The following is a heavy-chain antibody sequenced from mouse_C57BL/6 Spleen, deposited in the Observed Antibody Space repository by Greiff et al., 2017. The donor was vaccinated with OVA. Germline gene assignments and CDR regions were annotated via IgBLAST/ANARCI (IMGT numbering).Heavy chain of an antibody. Sequence: EVQLQESEGGLVQPGSSMKLSCTASGFTFSDYYMAWVRQVPEKGLEWVANINYDGSSTYYLDSLKSRFIISRDNAKNILYLQMSSLKSEDTATYYCARDPGSSYGYFDVWGTGTTVTVSS. J-gene: IGHJ1*03. V-gene: IGHV5-16*01. CDR1: GFTFSDYY. D-gene: IGHD1-1*01. CDR3: ARDPGSSYGYFDV. CDR2: INYDGSST.